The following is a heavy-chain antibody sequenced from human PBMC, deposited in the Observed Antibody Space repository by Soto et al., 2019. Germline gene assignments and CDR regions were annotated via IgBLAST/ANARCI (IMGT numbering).Heavy chain of an antibody. Sequence: SQTLSLTCAISGDSVSSNSAAWNWIRQSPSRGLEWLGRTYYRSKWYNDYAVSVKSRITINPDTSKNQFSLQLNSVTPEDTAVYYCARDQAPPPDIVLMVYAAPYYYYYGMDVWGQGTTVTVSS. CDR3: ARDQAPPPDIVLMVYAAPYYYYYGMDV. J-gene: IGHJ6*02. D-gene: IGHD2-8*01. CDR1: GDSVSSNSAA. V-gene: IGHV6-1*01. CDR2: TYYRSKWYN.